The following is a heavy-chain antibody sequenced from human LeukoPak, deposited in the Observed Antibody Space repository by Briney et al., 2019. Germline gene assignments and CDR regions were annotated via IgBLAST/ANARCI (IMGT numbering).Heavy chain of an antibody. CDR1: GFTFGSYA. D-gene: IGHD3-3*01. CDR3: AKCQFSHYYYYGMDV. V-gene: IGHV3-23*01. Sequence: GGSLRLSCAASGFTFGSYAMSWVRQAPGKGLEWVPTISGSGGSTYYADSVKGRFTISRDNSKSTLYLQMDSLRAEDTAIYYCAKCQFSHYYYYGMDVWGQGTTVTVSS. J-gene: IGHJ6*02. CDR2: ISGSGGST.